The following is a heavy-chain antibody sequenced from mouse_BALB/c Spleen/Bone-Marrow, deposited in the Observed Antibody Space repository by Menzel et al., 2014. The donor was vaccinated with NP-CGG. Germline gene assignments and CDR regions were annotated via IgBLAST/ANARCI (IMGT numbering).Heavy chain of an antibody. J-gene: IGHJ4*01. CDR2: IYPGSGNT. Sequence: QLVESGPELVKPGASVKISCKASGCTFTDYYINWVKQKPGQGLEWIGWIYPGSGNTKYNEKFKGKATLTVDTSSSTAYMQLSSLTSEDTAVYFCARWHWGAMDHWGQGTSVTVSS. V-gene: IGHV1-84*02. CDR3: ARWHWGAMDH. CDR1: GCTFTDYY.